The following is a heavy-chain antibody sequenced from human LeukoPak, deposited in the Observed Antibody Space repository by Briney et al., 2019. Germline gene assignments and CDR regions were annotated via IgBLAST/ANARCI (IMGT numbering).Heavy chain of an antibody. J-gene: IGHJ5*02. CDR2: IIPIFGTA. CDR3: ARDLGDGYNNNWFDP. V-gene: IGHV1-69*13. Sequence: SVKVSCKASGGTFSSYAIGWVRQAPGQGLEWMGGIIPIFGTANYAQKFQGRVTITADESTSTAYMELGSLRSEDTAVYYCARDLGDGYNNNWFDPWGQGTLVTVSS. D-gene: IGHD5-24*01. CDR1: GGTFSSYA.